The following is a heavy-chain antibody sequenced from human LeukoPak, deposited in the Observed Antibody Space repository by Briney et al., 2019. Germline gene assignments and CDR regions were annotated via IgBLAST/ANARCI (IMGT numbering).Heavy chain of an antibody. D-gene: IGHD2-21*02. Sequence: GGSLRLSCAASGFTFSSYEMNWVRQAPGKGLEWVSYISSSGSTIYYADSVKGRFTISRDNARNSLYLQMNSLRAEDTAVYYCARRYCGGDCYRLKNYGMDVWGQGTLVTVSS. CDR3: ARRYCGGDCYRLKNYGMDV. CDR1: GFTFSSYE. J-gene: IGHJ6*02. CDR2: ISSSGSTI. V-gene: IGHV3-48*03.